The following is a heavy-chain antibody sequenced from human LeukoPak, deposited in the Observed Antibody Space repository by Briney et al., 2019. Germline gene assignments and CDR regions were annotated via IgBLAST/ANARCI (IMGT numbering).Heavy chain of an antibody. CDR1: GGSISSGNYY. V-gene: IGHV4-30-4*08. D-gene: IGHD5-12*01. CDR2: IYYTGST. J-gene: IGHJ3*02. Sequence: SETPSLTCTVSGGSISSGNYYWSWIRQPPGKGLEWLGYIYYTGSTYYNPSLQSRVAISIDTSENQFSLKLTSVTAADTALYYCARDQRKGNNDNDWRGAFEIWGQGTMVTVSS. CDR3: ARDQRKGNNDNDWRGAFEI.